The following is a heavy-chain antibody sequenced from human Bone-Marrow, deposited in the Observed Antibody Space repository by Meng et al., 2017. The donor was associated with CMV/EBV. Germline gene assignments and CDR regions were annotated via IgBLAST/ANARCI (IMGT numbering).Heavy chain of an antibody. J-gene: IGHJ4*02. CDR2: IIPIFGTA. D-gene: IGHD3-22*01. Sequence: HLLYAGGAVKNPRSAVKVSCNASGGTFSSYAISWVRQAPGQGLEWMGGIIPIFGTANYAQKFQGRVTITADESTSTAYMELSSLRSEDTAVYYCARDNYDSSGFRPSTYFDYWGQGTLVTVSS. CDR3: ARDNYDSSGFRPSTYFDY. V-gene: IGHV1-69*01. CDR1: GGTFSSYA.